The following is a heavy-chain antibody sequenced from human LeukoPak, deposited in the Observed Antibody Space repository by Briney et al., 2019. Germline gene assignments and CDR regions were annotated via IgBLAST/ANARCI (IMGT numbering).Heavy chain of an antibody. V-gene: IGHV3-74*01. Sequence: GGSLRVPCAASGFTFSNYWMHWVRQAPGKGLVWVSRINSDGSSTTYADSVKGRFTISRDNAKNTLYLQMNSLRAEDTAVYYCARGVHATVTRFDSWGQGTLVPVSS. CDR1: GFTFSNYW. CDR2: INSDGSST. J-gene: IGHJ4*02. D-gene: IGHD4-17*01. CDR3: ARGVHATVTRFDS.